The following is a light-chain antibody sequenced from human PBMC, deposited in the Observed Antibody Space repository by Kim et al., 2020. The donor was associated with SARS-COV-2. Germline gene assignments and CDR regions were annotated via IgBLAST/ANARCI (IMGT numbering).Light chain of an antibody. J-gene: IGKJ1*01. CDR2: DAS. V-gene: IGKV1-39*01. Sequence: ASVGDRVTITCRASQNIDTNLNWYQHKPGKGPKLLIYDASTLQSGVPSRFSGRGSGTDFTLIVNSLQPEDFATYSCQQSFDIPRTFGQGTKVDIK. CDR1: QNIDTN. CDR3: QQSFDIPRT.